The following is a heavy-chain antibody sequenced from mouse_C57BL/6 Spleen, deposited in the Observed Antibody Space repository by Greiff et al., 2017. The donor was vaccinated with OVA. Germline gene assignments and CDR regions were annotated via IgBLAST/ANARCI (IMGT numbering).Heavy chain of an antibody. J-gene: IGHJ4*01. CDR1: GYTFTDYY. CDR2: INPNNGGT. V-gene: IGHV1-26*01. Sequence: EVQLQQSGPELVKPGASVKISCKASGYTFTDYYMNWVKQSHGKSLEWIGDINPNNGGTSYNQKFKGKATMTVDKSSSTAYMELRSLTSEDSAVYYCASPYGGAMGYWGQGTSVT. CDR3: ASPYGGAMGY. D-gene: IGHD1-1*01.